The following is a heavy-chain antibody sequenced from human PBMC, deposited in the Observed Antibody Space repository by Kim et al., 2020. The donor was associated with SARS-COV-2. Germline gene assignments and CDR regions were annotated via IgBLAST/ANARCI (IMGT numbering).Heavy chain of an antibody. CDR1: GFTFSSYG. CDR2: ISYDGSNK. D-gene: IGHD5-18*01. J-gene: IGHJ6*02. CDR3: ANIRYGYKVSLSTSSGGPLSYGMDV. Sequence: GGSLRLSCAASGFTFSSYGMHWVRQAPGKGLEWVAVISYDGSNKYYADSVKGRFTISRDNSKNTLYLQMNSLRAEDTAVYYCANIRYGYKVSLSTSSGGPLSYGMDVWGQGTTVTVSS. V-gene: IGHV3-30*18.